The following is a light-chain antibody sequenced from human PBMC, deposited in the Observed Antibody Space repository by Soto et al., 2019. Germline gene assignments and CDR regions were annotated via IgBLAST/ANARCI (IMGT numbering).Light chain of an antibody. CDR3: QQRASWPYT. CDR1: HDVSVS. J-gene: IGKJ2*01. V-gene: IGKV3-11*01. CDR2: DAS. Sequence: EIVLTQSPDTLSLSPGEGATLSCRASHDVSVSLVWYRQRPGQSPRLLIHDASNRATGISARFSGSGSGTDFTLTIGSLEPEESALYCCQQRASWPYTSGQGTKVEMK.